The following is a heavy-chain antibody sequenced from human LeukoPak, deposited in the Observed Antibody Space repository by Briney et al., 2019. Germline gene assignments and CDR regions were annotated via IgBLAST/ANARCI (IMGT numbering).Heavy chain of an antibody. Sequence: ASVKVSCKVSGYTLTELSMHWVRQAPGKGLEWMGGFDPEDGETIYAQKFQGRVTMTEDTSTDTAYMELSSLRSEDTAVYYCARDLTRDFPEYYYYVDVWGKGTTVTVSS. J-gene: IGHJ6*03. CDR3: ARDLTRDFPEYYYYVDV. D-gene: IGHD3-16*01. V-gene: IGHV1-24*01. CDR2: FDPEDGET. CDR1: GYTLTELS.